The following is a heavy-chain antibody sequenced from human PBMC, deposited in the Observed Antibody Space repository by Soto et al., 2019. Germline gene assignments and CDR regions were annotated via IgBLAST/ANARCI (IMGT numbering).Heavy chain of an antibody. V-gene: IGHV3-23*01. J-gene: IGHJ3*02. Sequence: PSETLSLTCTVSGDAVSSVSYYWGWVRQTPGKGLEWVSGISGSGGRTYYADSVKGRFTISRDNSNNTLSLQMHILRVEDTAVSFCAKGGYYSLFDIWGQGTMVTVSS. CDR1: GDAVSSVSYY. CDR2: ISGSGGRT. CDR3: AKGGYYSLFDI. D-gene: IGHD3-16*01.